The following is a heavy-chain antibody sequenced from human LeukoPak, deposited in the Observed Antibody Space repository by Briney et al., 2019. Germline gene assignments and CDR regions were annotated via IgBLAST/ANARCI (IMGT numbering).Heavy chain of an antibody. Sequence: GGSLRLSCAASGFTFSSYAMHWVRQAPGKGLEWVAVISYDGSNKYYADSVKGRFTISRDNSKNTLYLQMNSLRAEDTAVYYCPRGGGSSHKRAYYYYGMDVWGQGTTVTVSS. D-gene: IGHD6-6*01. CDR1: GFTFSSYA. J-gene: IGHJ6*02. CDR2: ISYDGSNK. CDR3: PRGGGSSHKRAYYYYGMDV. V-gene: IGHV3-30*04.